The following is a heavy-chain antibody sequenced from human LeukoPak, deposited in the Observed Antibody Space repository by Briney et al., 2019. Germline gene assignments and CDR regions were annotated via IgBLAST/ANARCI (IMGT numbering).Heavy chain of an antibody. CDR2: IYYSGST. Sequence: SETLSLTCTVSGGSISSYYWSWIRQPPGKGLEWIGYIYYSGSTNYNPSLKSRVTISVDTSKNQLSLELNSVTAADTAVYYCAGADYSSSAYYYGMDVWGQGTTVTVSS. D-gene: IGHD6-6*01. CDR3: AGADYSSSAYYYGMDV. CDR1: GGSISSYY. J-gene: IGHJ6*02. V-gene: IGHV4-59*01.